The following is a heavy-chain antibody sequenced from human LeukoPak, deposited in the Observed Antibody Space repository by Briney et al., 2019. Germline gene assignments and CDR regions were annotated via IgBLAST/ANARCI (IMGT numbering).Heavy chain of an antibody. V-gene: IGHV3-30-3*01. Sequence: GGSLRLSCAASGFTFSSYAMSWVRQAPGKGLEWVAVISYDGSNKYYADSVKGRFTISRDNSKNTLYLQMNSLRAEDTAVYYCARDWGESGLRESFDYWGQGTLVTVSS. CDR2: ISYDGSNK. D-gene: IGHD3/OR15-3a*01. CDR3: ARDWGESGLRESFDY. CDR1: GFTFSSYA. J-gene: IGHJ4*02.